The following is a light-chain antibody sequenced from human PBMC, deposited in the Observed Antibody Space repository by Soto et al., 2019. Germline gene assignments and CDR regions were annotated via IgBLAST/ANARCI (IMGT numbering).Light chain of an antibody. CDR3: QQSYNPPLYT. CDR2: AAS. V-gene: IGKV1-39*01. CDR1: QSISSY. J-gene: IGKJ2*01. Sequence: DIQMTQSPSSLSASVGDRVTLTCRASQSISSYLNWYQQRPGKAPKLLIYAASNLQSGVPSRFSGSGSGTDFTLTISSLQPGDFATYYCQQSYNPPLYTLGQGTKLEIK.